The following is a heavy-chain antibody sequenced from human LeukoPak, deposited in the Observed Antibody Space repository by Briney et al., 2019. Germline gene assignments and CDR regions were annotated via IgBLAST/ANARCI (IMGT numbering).Heavy chain of an antibody. Sequence: SETLSLTCTVSGGSISGYYWSWIRQPPGKGLEWIEYIYYSGSTNYNPSVKSRVTISGVTSKNQFSLKMSSVTAADTAVYYCARHQWLNLDVFDIWGQGTMVTVSS. V-gene: IGHV4-59*08. CDR2: IYYSGST. D-gene: IGHD6-19*01. CDR1: GGSISGYY. CDR3: ARHQWLNLDVFDI. J-gene: IGHJ3*02.